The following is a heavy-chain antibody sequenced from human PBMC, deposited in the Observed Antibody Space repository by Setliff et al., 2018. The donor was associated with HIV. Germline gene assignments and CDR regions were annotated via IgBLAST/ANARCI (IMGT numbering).Heavy chain of an antibody. J-gene: IGHJ6*03. CDR3: ARGARRLAAYSDRWDYFYMAV. CDR1: GGSFTDYD. D-gene: IGHD1-26*01. V-gene: IGHV4-34*01. CDR2: INHSGST. Sequence: KPSETLSLTCAVFGGSFTDYDWIWIRQPPGKGLGWIGEINHSGSTNYNPSLKSRFIISVDTSKNQFSLKLNSMTAADTAVYYCARGARRLAAYSDRWDYFYMAVWGKGTTVTVSS.